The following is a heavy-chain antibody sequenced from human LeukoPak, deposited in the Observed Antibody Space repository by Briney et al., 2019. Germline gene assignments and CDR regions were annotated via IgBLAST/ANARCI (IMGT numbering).Heavy chain of an antibody. D-gene: IGHD2-2*01. CDR2: ITTSSYI. J-gene: IGHJ4*02. Sequence: GRSLRLSCTTSGFTFGDYAMSWVRQAPGKGLEWVSSITTSSYIYYADSMKGRFTISRDNAKNSLSLQMNSLRAEDTAVYYCARDREYVPDFWGQGTLVTVSS. CDR3: ARDREYVPDF. V-gene: IGHV3-69-1*01. CDR1: GFTFGDYA.